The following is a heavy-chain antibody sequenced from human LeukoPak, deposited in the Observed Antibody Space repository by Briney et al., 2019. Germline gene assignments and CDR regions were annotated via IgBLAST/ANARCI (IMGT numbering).Heavy chain of an antibody. Sequence: ASVKVSCKASGGTFSSYAISWVRQAPGQGLEWMGGIIPIFGTANYAQKFQGRVTITADESTSTAYMELSSLRSEDTAVYYCAREREDIVVVPAAHSGWFDPWGQGTLVTVSS. D-gene: IGHD2-2*01. CDR2: IIPIFGTA. J-gene: IGHJ5*02. V-gene: IGHV1-69*13. CDR1: GGTFSSYA. CDR3: AREREDIVVVPAAHSGWFDP.